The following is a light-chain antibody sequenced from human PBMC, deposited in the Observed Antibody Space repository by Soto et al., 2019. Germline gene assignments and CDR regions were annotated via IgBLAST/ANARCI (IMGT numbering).Light chain of an antibody. CDR1: SSDVGSDNY. CDR3: CVYTNAIRYV. V-gene: IGLV2-14*01. J-gene: IGLJ1*01. Sequence: QSVLTQPASVSGSPGQSITISCTGTSSDVGSDNYVSWHQQHPGKAPKLMIYDVRNRPSGVSDRFSASKSGNTASLTISGLQPEDEADYYCCVYTNAIRYVFGTGTKVTVL. CDR2: DVR.